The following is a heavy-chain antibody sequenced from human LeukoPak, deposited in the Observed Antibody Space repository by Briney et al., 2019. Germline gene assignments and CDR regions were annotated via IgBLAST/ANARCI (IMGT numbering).Heavy chain of an antibody. CDR3: ARGRLAYCSSTSCYVGEDYYYGMDV. J-gene: IGHJ6*02. Sequence: SETLSLTCTVSGGSISSYYWSWIRQPAGKGLEWIGRIYTSGSTNYSPSLKSRVTMSVDTSKNQFSLKLSSVTAADTAVYYCARGRLAYCSSTSCYVGEDYYYGMDVWGQGTTVTVSS. D-gene: IGHD2-2*01. CDR1: GGSISSYY. CDR2: IYTSGST. V-gene: IGHV4-4*07.